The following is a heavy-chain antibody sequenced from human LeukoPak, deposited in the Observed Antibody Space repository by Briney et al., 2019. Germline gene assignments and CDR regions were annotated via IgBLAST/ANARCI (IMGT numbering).Heavy chain of an antibody. D-gene: IGHD6-13*01. CDR2: ISGSGGST. CDR1: GFTFSSYA. J-gene: IGHJ4*02. CDR3: AKDGRQQLVTYLFDY. Sequence: AGGSLRLSCAASGFTFSSYAMSWVRQAPGKGLEWVSAISGSGGSTYYADSVKGRFTISRDNSKNTLYLQMNSLRAEDTAVYYCAKDGRQQLVTYLFDYWGQGTLVTVSS. V-gene: IGHV3-23*01.